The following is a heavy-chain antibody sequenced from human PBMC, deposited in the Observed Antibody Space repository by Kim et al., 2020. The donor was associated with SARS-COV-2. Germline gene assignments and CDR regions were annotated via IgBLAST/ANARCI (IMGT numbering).Heavy chain of an antibody. J-gene: IGHJ6*02. CDR3: ARDGKSYYDFWSGYEGRRCYYYGRDV. D-gene: IGHD3-3*01. CDR1: GFTFSDYY. Sequence: GGSLRLSCAASGFTFSDYYMSWIRQAPGKGLEWVSYISSSGSTIYYADSVKGRFTISRDNAKNSLYLQMNSLRAEDTAVYYCARDGKSYYDFWSGYEGRRCYYYGRDVWGQGTTVTVAS. CDR2: ISSSGSTI. V-gene: IGHV3-11*01.